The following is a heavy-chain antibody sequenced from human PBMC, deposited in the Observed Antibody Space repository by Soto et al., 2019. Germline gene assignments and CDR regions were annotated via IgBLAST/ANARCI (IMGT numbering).Heavy chain of an antibody. CDR2: IIPVVGTT. Sequence: QVQLVQSGAEVKKPGSSVKVSCKASGDTFTTNSLNWVRQAPGQGLEWMGGIIPVVGTTKYAQKYQDRVTITGDKSTTTAYMELSSLRSDDTAVYYCARGLLYATTYFEYWGQGTPVTVSS. V-gene: IGHV1-69*06. D-gene: IGHD2-8*01. CDR3: ARGLLYATTYFEY. CDR1: GDTFTTNS. J-gene: IGHJ4*02.